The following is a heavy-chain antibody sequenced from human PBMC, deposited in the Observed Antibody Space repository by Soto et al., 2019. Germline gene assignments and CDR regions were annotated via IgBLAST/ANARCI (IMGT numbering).Heavy chain of an antibody. V-gene: IGHV1-18*01. CDR3: ARDQGQDTGWYSFDY. CDR1: GLRKNHNG. J-gene: IGHJ4*02. CDR2: ISTYTGNT. Sequence: SAEETCKECGLRKNHNGLSSVRHDPGQGLEWMGWISTYTGNTNYAQKLQHRITMATDTSSNTAYMELRSLRSDDTAVYYCARDQGQDTGWYSFDYWGQGIPVTVS. D-gene: IGHD6-19*01.